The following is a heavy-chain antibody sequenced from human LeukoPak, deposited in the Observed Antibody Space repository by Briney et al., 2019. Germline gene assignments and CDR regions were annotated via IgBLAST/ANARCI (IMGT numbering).Heavy chain of an antibody. V-gene: IGHV3-13*04. Sequence: PGGSLRLSCAASGFTLSNYDMHWVCQPTGKGLEWVSAIGRHGDTYYAASVKGRFTISREYAKNSLYLQMNSLRVGDTAVYYCARVSLSTSGYDDALEIWGQGTVVTVSS. J-gene: IGHJ3*02. CDR1: GFTLSNYD. CDR3: ARVSLSTSGYDDALEI. D-gene: IGHD5-12*01. CDR2: IGRHGDT.